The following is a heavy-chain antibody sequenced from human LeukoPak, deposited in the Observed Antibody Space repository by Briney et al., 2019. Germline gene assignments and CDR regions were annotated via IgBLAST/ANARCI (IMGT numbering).Heavy chain of an antibody. D-gene: IGHD6-13*01. CDR1: GGSFSGYY. Sequence: PSETLSLTCAVYGGSFSGYYWSWIRQPPGKGLEWIGEINHSGSTNYNPSLKSRVTISVDTSKNQFSLKLSSVTAADTAVYYCARDLGSSWSGGYYYYGMDVWGQGTTVTVSS. CDR3: ARDLGSSWSGGYYYYGMDV. CDR2: INHSGST. J-gene: IGHJ6*02. V-gene: IGHV4-34*01.